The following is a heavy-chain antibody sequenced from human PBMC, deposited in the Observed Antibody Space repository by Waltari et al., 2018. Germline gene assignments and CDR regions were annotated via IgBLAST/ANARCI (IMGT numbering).Heavy chain of an antibody. Sequence: QVQLQESGPGMVKPSESLSLPSTVSGGSIRLYYWRWIRQPPGKGLEWIGHVFYIGSTNYNPSLKSRVTIAVDTAKNQFSLRLSSVTAADTAVYYCARGTLYNNGWWDFWGQGTLVPVSS. CDR2: VFYIGST. CDR3: ARGTLYNNGWWDF. V-gene: IGHV4-59*01. CDR1: GGSIRLYY. D-gene: IGHD6-19*01. J-gene: IGHJ4*02.